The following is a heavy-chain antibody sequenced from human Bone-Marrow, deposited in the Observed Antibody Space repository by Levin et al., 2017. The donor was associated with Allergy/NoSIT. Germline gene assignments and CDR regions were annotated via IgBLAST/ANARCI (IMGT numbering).Heavy chain of an antibody. CDR1: GFSLNTRGMA. Sequence: SGPTLVKPTQTLTLTCTFSGFSLNTRGMAVGWIRQPPGKALEWLALIYWDDDRRYSPSLKSRLTITKDTSKNQVVLRMTNMDPVDTATYYCAHSIAGALGTKDFHYWGQGTLVSVSS. V-gene: IGHV2-5*02. CDR2: IYWDDDR. J-gene: IGHJ4*02. D-gene: IGHD2-8*01. CDR3: AHSIAGALGTKDFHY.